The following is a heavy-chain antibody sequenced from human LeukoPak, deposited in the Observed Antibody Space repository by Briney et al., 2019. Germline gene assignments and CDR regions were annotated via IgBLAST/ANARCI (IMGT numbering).Heavy chain of an antibody. CDR2: INPNSGGT. CDR1: GYTFTGYY. CDR3: ARGAIPMFEGVIAALDY. J-gene: IGHJ4*02. Sequence: GASVKVSCRASGYTFTGYYMHWVRQAPGQGLEWMGWINPNSGGTNYAQKFQGRVTMTRDTSISTAYMELSRLRSDDTAVYYCARGAIPMFEGVIAALDYWGQGTLVTVSS. D-gene: IGHD3-16*02. V-gene: IGHV1-2*02.